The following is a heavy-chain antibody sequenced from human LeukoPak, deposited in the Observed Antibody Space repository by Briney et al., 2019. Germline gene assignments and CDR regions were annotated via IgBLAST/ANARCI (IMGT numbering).Heavy chain of an antibody. J-gene: IGHJ4*02. V-gene: IGHV4-39*01. D-gene: IGHD6-13*01. CDR1: GGSISSRSYQ. CDR3: ARQVTGYSSSWYPGGGIDY. CDR2: IYYSGST. Sequence: PSETLSLTCTASGGSISSRSYQWGWIRQTPGKGLEWIGSIYYSGSTYYNPSLKSRVTISVDTPKNQFSLKLSSVTAADTAVYYCARQVTGYSSSWYPGGGIDYWGQGTLVTVSS.